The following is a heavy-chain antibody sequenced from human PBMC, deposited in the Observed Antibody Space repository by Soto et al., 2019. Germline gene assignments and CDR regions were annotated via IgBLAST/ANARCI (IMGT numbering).Heavy chain of an antibody. CDR2: ISSSSTI. CDR1: GFAFSSYS. D-gene: IGHD6-6*01. J-gene: IGHJ6*02. V-gene: IGHV3-48*02. Sequence: GGSLRLSCAASGFAFSSYSMNWVRQAPGKGLEWVSYISSSSTIYYADSVKGRFTISRDNAKNSLYLQMNSLRDEDTAVYYCARPEYSSSSYGMDVWGQGTTVTVSS. CDR3: ARPEYSSSSYGMDV.